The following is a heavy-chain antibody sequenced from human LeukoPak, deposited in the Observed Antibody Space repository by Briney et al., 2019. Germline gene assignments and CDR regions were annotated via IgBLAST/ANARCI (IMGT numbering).Heavy chain of an antibody. J-gene: IGHJ4*02. CDR2: IDWDDDK. Sequence: ESGPALVKPTPTLTLTCTLSGFSLGTSGMRVSWIRQPPGKALEWLALIDWDDDKFYSTSLKTRLTISQDTSKNQVVLTMTNMDPVDTATYYCARMGATAAFHYWGQGTLVTVSS. CDR3: ARMGATAAFHY. CDR1: GFSLGTSGMR. V-gene: IGHV2-70*04. D-gene: IGHD2-21*02.